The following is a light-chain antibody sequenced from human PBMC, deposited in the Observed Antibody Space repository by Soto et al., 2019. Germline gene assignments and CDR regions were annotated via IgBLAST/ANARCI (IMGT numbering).Light chain of an antibody. CDR1: SSDVGNYNR. V-gene: IGLV2-18*02. CDR3: SSYTSSSTYVV. CDR2: EVS. J-gene: IGLJ2*01. Sequence: QSALTQPPSVSGSPGQSVTISCIGTSSDVGNYNRVSWYQQPPGTAPKLMIYEVSNRPSGVPDRFSGSKSGNTASLTISGLQAEDEADYYCSSYTSSSTYVVFGGGTKLTVL.